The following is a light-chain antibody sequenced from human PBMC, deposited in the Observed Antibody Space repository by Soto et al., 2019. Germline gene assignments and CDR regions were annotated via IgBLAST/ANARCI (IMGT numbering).Light chain of an antibody. V-gene: IGKV1-39*01. CDR2: AAS. CDR3: QQSYSTPRT. CDR1: QSISSY. Sequence: DIQMTQSPSSLSASVGDRVTITCRASQSISSYLNWYQQKPGKAPKLLLYAASSLQSGVPSRFSGSGSGTDFTLTISSLQPEDFETYYCQQSYSTPRTFGQGTKVEIK. J-gene: IGKJ1*01.